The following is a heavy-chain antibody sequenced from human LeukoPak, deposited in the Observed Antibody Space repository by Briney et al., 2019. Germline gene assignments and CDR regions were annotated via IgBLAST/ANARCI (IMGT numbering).Heavy chain of an antibody. CDR1: GYTFTDYF. Sequence: ASVKVSCKASGYTFTDYFLHWVRQAPGQGLEWMGWINPNNGGALPAQKFQGRVTMTSDSSISTAYMELNGLVSDDTAVYYCARDDYGDLQYFENWGQGTLVTVSS. V-gene: IGHV1-2*02. CDR2: INPNNGGA. D-gene: IGHD4-17*01. J-gene: IGHJ4*02. CDR3: ARDDYGDLQYFEN.